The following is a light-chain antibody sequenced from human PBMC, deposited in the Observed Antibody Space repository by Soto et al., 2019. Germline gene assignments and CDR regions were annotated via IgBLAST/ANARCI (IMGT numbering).Light chain of an antibody. V-gene: IGLV2-14*03. CDR3: ASYASSNTVL. CDR2: DVS. J-gene: IGLJ2*01. Sequence: QSALTQPASVSGSPGQSITISCTGTSSYIGGYNYVSWYQQHPGKAPKLMIYDVSDRPSGVSNCFSGSKSGNTASLTISGLQAEDEADYYCASYASSNTVLFGGGTQLTVL. CDR1: SSYIGGYNY.